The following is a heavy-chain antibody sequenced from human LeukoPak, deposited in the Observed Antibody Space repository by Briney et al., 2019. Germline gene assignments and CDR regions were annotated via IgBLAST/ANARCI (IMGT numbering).Heavy chain of an antibody. D-gene: IGHD6-19*01. CDR1: GGAISIYY. CDR2: IYYSGGT. V-gene: IGHV4-59*08. Sequence: PSETLSLTCTVSGGAISIYYWSWIRPPPGKGLECIGYIYYSGGTHYNPSLKSRVTLSGDTSKNQFSLKLSSVTAADTAVYYCARHSGWYAGWGQGTLVTVSS. J-gene: IGHJ4*02. CDR3: ARHSGWYAG.